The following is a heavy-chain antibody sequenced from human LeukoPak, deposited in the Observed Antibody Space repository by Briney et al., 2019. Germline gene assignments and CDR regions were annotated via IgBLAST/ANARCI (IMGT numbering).Heavy chain of an antibody. Sequence: SETLSLTCTVSGGSISSSTYYWAWIRQPPGKGLEWIGNIYYSGSTYYNPSLKSRVTISVDTSKNQFSLKLSSVTTADTAVYYCARSVVTLYWYFDLWGRGTLVTVSS. D-gene: IGHD4-23*01. CDR3: ARSVVTLYWYFDL. CDR2: IYYSGST. J-gene: IGHJ2*01. V-gene: IGHV4-39*07. CDR1: GGSISSSTYY.